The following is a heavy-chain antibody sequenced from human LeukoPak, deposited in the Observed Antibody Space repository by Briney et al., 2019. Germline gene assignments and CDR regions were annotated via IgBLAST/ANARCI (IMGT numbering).Heavy chain of an antibody. V-gene: IGHV4-59*12. CDR2: IYYSGST. CDR1: GGSISSYY. D-gene: IGHD6-13*01. Sequence: SETLSLTCTVSGGSISSYYWSWIRQPPGKGLEWIGYIYYSGSTNYNPSLKSRATISVDTSKNQFSLKLTSVTAADTAVYYCAREAKGDSSFLLWGQGTTVTVSS. CDR3: AREAKGDSSFLL. J-gene: IGHJ3*01.